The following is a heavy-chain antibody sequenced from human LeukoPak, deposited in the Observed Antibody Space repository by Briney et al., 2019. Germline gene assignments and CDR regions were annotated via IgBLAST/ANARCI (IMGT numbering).Heavy chain of an antibody. CDR1: GGTFSSYA. D-gene: IGHD2-15*01. V-gene: IGHV1-69*04. CDR2: IIPILGIA. Sequence: ASVKVSCKASGGTFSSYAISWVRQAPGQGLEWMGRIIPILGIANYAQKFQGRVTITADKSTSTAYMELSSLRSEDTAVYYCARGDCSGGSCYRTNWFDPWGQGTLVTVSS. CDR3: ARGDCSGGSCYRTNWFDP. J-gene: IGHJ5*02.